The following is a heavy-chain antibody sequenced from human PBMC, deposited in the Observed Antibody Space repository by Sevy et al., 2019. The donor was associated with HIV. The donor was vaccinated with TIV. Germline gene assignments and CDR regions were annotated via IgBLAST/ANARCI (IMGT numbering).Heavy chain of an antibody. CDR2: IIPIFGKT. D-gene: IGHD3-22*01. CDR1: GDTISSDV. CDR3: ARSRSDYWAVDY. V-gene: IGHV1-69*06. J-gene: IGHJ4*02. Sequence: ASVKVSCKASGDTISSDVISWVRQAPGQGLEWMGGIIPIFGKTDYAQNFQGRVTITAEKSPTTAYMELSSLRFDDTTVYFCARSRSDYWAVDYWGQGTLVTVSS.